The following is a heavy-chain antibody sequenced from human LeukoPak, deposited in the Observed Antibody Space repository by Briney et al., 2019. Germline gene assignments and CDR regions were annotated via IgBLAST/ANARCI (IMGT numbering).Heavy chain of an antibody. V-gene: IGHV4-39*01. J-gene: IGHJ3*02. CDR2: VYYSGST. Sequence: SETLSLTCTVSGGSISSSNFYWGWIRQPPGEGLEWIGSVYYSGSTYYNPSLKSRVTIPVDTSRNQFSLKLSSVTAADTAVYYCAGSVAGHLDTFDIWGQGAMVTVSS. CDR1: GGSISSSNFY. CDR3: AGSVAGHLDTFDI. D-gene: IGHD6-19*01.